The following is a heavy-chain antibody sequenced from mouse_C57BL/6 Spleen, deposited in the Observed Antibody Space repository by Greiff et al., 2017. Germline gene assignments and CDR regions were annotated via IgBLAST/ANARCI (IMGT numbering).Heavy chain of an antibody. Sequence: EVQLQQSGPELVKPGASVKISCKASGYTFTDYYMNWVKQSHGKSLEWIGDINPNNGGTSYNQKFKGKATLTVYKSSSTAYMELRSLTSEDSAVYYCARSLYGNSDYWGQGTTLTVSS. D-gene: IGHD2-1*01. CDR1: GYTFTDYY. CDR2: INPNNGGT. CDR3: ARSLYGNSDY. J-gene: IGHJ2*01. V-gene: IGHV1-26*01.